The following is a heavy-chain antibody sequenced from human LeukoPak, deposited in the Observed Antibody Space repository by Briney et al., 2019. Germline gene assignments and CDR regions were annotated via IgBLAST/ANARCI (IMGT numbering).Heavy chain of an antibody. Sequence: PSQTLSLTCTVSGGSISSGGYYWSWIRQPPGKGLEWIGYIYHSGSTNYNPSLKSRVTISVDTSKNQFSLKLSSVTAADTAVYYCARHTAMVLGAFDIWGQGTMVTVSS. V-gene: IGHV4-30-2*02. CDR3: ARHTAMVLGAFDI. CDR1: GGSISSGGYY. D-gene: IGHD5-18*01. J-gene: IGHJ3*02. CDR2: IYHSGST.